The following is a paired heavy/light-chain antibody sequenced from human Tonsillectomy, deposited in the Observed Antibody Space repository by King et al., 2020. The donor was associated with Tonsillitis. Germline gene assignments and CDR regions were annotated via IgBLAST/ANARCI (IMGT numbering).Light chain of an antibody. Sequence: QSVLTQPPSVSAAPGQKVTISCSGSSSNIGNHYVSWYQQLPGTAPKLLIYDNNKRPSGIPDRFSGSKSGTSATLGITGLQTGDEADYYCGTWDSSLSAVVFGGGTKLTVL. CDR3: GTWDSSLSAVV. J-gene: IGLJ2*01. CDR1: SSNIGNHY. V-gene: IGLV1-51*01. CDR2: DNN.
Heavy chain of an antibody. CDR1: GGSISSGDHY. Sequence: QVQLQESGPGLVKPSQTLSLTCTVSGGSISSGDHYWSWIRQYPGKGLGWIGYIHYSGSTYYNPSLKSRVTISVDTSKSQFSLKLSSVTAADTAVYYCARVLGKIVAAGPIQQKQYYYYYYGMDVWGQGTTVTVSS. V-gene: IGHV4-31*03. J-gene: IGHJ6*02. CDR2: IHYSGST. CDR3: ARVLGKIVAAGPIQQKQYYYYYYGMDV. D-gene: IGHD6-13*01.